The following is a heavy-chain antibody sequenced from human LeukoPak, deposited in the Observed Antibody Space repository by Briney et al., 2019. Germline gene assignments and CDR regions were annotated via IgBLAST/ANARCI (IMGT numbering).Heavy chain of an antibody. V-gene: IGHV4-30-4*01. CDR1: GGSISSGDYY. Sequence: PSQTLSLTCTVSGGSISSGDYYWSWIRQPPGTGLEWIGYIYYSGSTYYNPSLKSRVTISVDTSKNQFSLKLSSVTAADTAVYYCARAPAEGWLSNSNWFDPWGQGTLVTVSS. J-gene: IGHJ5*02. CDR2: IYYSGST. CDR3: ARAPAEGWLSNSNWFDP. D-gene: IGHD3-9*01.